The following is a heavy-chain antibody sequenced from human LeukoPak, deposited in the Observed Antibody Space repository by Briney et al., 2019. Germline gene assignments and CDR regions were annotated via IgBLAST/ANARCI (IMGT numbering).Heavy chain of an antibody. CDR3: ARRVYSNRMYYYYYYMDV. CDR2: INHSGST. CDR1: GGSISSGSYY. J-gene: IGHJ6*03. V-gene: IGHV4-39*07. Sequence: PSETLSLTCSVSGGSISSGSYYWGWIRQPPGKGLEWIGEINHSGSTNYNPSLKSRVTISVDTSKNQFSLKLSSVTAADTAVYYCARRVYSNRMYYYYYYMDVWGKGTTVTVSS. D-gene: IGHD4-11*01.